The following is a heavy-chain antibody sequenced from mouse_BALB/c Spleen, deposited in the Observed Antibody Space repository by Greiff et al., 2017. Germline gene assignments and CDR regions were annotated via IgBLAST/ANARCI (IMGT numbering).Heavy chain of an antibody. V-gene: IGHV8-5*01. Sequence: QVTLKESGPGILKPSQTVSLSCSFSGFSLSTSGMGVGWIRPPPGKGWKWLVHIWWNDDKYYNPSLKSPLTISKDTSRTQVFLQITSVDTADTATYYCARVYHRDAMDYWGQGTSVTVSS. D-gene: IGHD2-14*01. CDR1: GFSLSTSGMG. CDR2: IWWNDDK. CDR3: ARVYHRDAMDY. J-gene: IGHJ4*01.